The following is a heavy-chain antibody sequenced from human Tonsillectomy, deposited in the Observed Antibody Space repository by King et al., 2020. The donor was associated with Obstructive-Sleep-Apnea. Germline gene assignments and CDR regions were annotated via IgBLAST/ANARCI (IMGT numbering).Heavy chain of an antibody. CDR2: IYYSGST. D-gene: IGHD3-16*02. V-gene: IGHV4-39*07. Sequence: QLQESGPGLVKPSETLSLTCTVSGGSISSSSYYWGWIRQPPGKGLEWIGSIYYSGSTYYNPSLKSRVTISVDTSKNQFSLKLSSVTAADTAVYCCARELYYDYVWGSYRIDYWGQGTLVTVSS. CDR1: GGSISSSSYY. CDR3: ARELYYDYVWGSYRIDY. J-gene: IGHJ4*02.